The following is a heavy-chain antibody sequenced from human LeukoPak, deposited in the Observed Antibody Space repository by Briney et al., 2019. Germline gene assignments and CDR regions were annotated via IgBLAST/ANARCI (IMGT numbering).Heavy chain of an antibody. Sequence: ASVKVSCKASGYTFTGYYMHWVRQAPGQGLEWMGWINPNSGGTNYAQKFQGRVTMTRDTSISTAYMELSRLRSDDTAVYYCARERNLPAANDFDYWGQGTLVTVSS. CDR3: ARERNLPAANDFDY. V-gene: IGHV1-2*02. CDR2: INPNSGGT. CDR1: GYTFTGYY. D-gene: IGHD2-2*01. J-gene: IGHJ4*02.